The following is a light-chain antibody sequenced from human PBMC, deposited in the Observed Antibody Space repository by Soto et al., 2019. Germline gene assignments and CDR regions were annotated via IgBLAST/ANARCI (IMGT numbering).Light chain of an antibody. CDR3: MQGTHWPPYT. V-gene: IGKV2-30*02. Sequence: DVVMTQSPLSLPVTLGQPASISCRSSQSLVHSGGNTFLNWFQQRPGQSPRRLIYKVSNRDSGVPDRFSGSGSGTDFTLKISRVEADDVGVYYCMQGTHWPPYTFGQGTKVDIK. CDR2: KVS. J-gene: IGKJ2*01. CDR1: QSLVHSGGNTF.